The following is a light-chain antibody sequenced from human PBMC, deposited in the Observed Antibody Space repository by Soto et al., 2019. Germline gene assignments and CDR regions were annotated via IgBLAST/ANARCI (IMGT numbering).Light chain of an antibody. CDR2: EDN. Sequence: QSVLTQPPSVSAAPGQKVTISCSGSSSNIGIDYVSWYQQLPGTAPKLLIYEDNKRPSGIPDRFFGSKSGTSATLDITGLQTGDEADYYCGAWDTSLSGGIFGGGTKVTVL. CDR1: SSNIGIDY. V-gene: IGLV1-51*02. CDR3: GAWDTSLSGGI. J-gene: IGLJ2*01.